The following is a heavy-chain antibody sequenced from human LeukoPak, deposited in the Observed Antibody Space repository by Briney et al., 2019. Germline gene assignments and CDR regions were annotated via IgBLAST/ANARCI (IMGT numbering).Heavy chain of an antibody. CDR3: ASLYSNYVDFDY. CDR2: INHSGSA. Sequence: PSETLSLTCAVYGGSFSGYYWSWIRQHPEKGLEWIGEINHSGSANYNPSLKSRVTISVDTSKNQFSLKLSSVTAADTAVYYCASLYSNYVDFDYWGQGTLVTVSS. J-gene: IGHJ4*02. CDR1: GGSFSGYY. V-gene: IGHV4-34*01. D-gene: IGHD4-11*01.